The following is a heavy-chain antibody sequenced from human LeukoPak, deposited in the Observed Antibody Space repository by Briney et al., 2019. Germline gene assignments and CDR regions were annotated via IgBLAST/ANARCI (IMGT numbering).Heavy chain of an antibody. J-gene: IGHJ3*02. V-gene: IGHV3-23*01. Sequence: GGSLRLSCAASGFTFSSYAMSWVRQAPGKGLEWVSAISGSGGSTYYADSVKGRFTISRDNSKNTLYLQMNSLRAEDTAVYYCANPPLRPYYYGSGSSLGPPPDAFDIWGQGTMVTVSS. CDR3: ANPPLRPYYYGSGSSLGPPPDAFDI. CDR2: ISGSGGST. D-gene: IGHD3-10*01. CDR1: GFTFSSYA.